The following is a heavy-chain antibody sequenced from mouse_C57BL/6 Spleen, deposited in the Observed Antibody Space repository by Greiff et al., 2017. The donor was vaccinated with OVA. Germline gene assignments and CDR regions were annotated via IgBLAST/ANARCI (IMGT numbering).Heavy chain of an antibody. J-gene: IGHJ4*01. CDR1: GFSLTSYG. CDR2: IWSDGSP. D-gene: IGHD2-4*01. V-gene: IGHV2-6-1*01. Sequence: VQLVESGPGLVAPSQSLSIPCTVSGFSLTSYGVNWVRKPPGKGLGWLVVIWSDGSPTYNSALKSRLSISKDNSKSQVFLKMNSLQTDDTAMYYCARQGYDYDGGYAMDYWGQGTSVTVSS. CDR3: ARQGYDYDGGYAMDY.